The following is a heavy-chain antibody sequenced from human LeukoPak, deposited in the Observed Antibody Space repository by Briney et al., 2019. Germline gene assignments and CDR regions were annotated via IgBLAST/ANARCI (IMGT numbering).Heavy chain of an antibody. V-gene: IGHV3-7*04. CDR3: SRDRDYYNYFEY. Sequence: GGSLRLSCAASGLTLSRYWMSWVRQAPGKGLEWVANIKHDGSEKYYVDSVKGRFTISRDNAKNSLYLQMNSLRGEDTAVYYCSRDRDYYNYFEYWGQGTLVTVSS. D-gene: IGHD3-10*01. CDR2: IKHDGSEK. J-gene: IGHJ4*02. CDR1: GLTLSRYW.